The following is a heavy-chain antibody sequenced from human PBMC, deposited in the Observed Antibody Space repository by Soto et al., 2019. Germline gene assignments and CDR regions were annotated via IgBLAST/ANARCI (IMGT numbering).Heavy chain of an antibody. D-gene: IGHD1-7*01. CDR2: ISSSSSTI. CDR1: GFTFSSYS. J-gene: IGHJ3*02. CDR3: ASLRALGTTDAFDI. Sequence: GESLKISCAASGFTFSSYSMNWVRQAPGKGLEWVSYISSSSSTIYYADSVKGRFTISRDNAKNSLYLQMNSLRDEDTAVYYCASLRALGTTDAFDIWGQGTMVTVSS. V-gene: IGHV3-48*02.